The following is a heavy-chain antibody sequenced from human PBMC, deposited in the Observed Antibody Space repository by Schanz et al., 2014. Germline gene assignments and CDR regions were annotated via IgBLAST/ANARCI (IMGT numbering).Heavy chain of an antibody. CDR1: GGTFSTYP. CDR2: ISPYNGNT. D-gene: IGHD5-18*01. Sequence: QVQLVQSGAEVKKPGSSVKVSCKASGGTFSTYPINWLRQAPGQGLEWVGWISPYNGNTNYAQKLQGRVTMTTDTSTGTAYMELRSLRSDDTALYYCTRGGYSYALSAFDIWGQGTMVTVSS. CDR3: TRGGYSYALSAFDI. J-gene: IGHJ3*02. V-gene: IGHV1-18*04.